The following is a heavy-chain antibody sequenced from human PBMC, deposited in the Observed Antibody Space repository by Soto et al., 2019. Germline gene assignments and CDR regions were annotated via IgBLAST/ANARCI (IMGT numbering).Heavy chain of an antibody. CDR3: ARELGGIKPWGPYYYYGMDV. V-gene: IGHV1-2*04. CDR2: INPNSGGT. J-gene: IGHJ6*02. D-gene: IGHD5-18*01. CDR1: GYTFTGYY. Sequence: ASVKVSCKASGYTFTGYYMHWVRQAPGQGLEWMGWINPNSGGTNYAQKFQGWVTMTRDTSISTAYMELSRLRSDDTAVYYCARELGGIKPWGPYYYYGMDVWGQGTTVTVSS.